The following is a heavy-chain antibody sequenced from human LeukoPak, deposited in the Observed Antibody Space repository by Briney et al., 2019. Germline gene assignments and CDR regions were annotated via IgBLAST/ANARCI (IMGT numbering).Heavy chain of an antibody. CDR1: GFTFSSYS. V-gene: IGHV3-21*01. Sequence: GGSLRLSCAASGFTFSSYSMNWVRQAPGKGQEWVSFISSSSSYIYYADSVKGRFTISRDNAKNSLFLQMNSLRAEDTAVYYCARDVGSIYYDSSGYLTPDYWGQGTLVTVSS. J-gene: IGHJ4*02. CDR3: ARDVGSIYYDSSGYLTPDY. D-gene: IGHD3-22*01. CDR2: ISSSSSYI.